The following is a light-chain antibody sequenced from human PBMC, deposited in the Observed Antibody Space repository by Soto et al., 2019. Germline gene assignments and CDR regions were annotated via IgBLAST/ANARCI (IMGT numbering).Light chain of an antibody. Sequence: QSVLTQPPAVSGAPGQRGTISCTGSSSNIGAGFDVHWYQQLPGTAPKLLIYGNNNRPSGVPDRFSASKSGTSASLAITGLQAEDEADYYCQSYDSRLSGVVFGGGTKVTVL. CDR1: SSNIGAGFD. CDR3: QSYDSRLSGVV. V-gene: IGLV1-40*01. J-gene: IGLJ2*01. CDR2: GNN.